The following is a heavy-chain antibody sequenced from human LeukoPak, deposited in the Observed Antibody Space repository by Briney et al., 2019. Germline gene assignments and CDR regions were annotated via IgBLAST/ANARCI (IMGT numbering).Heavy chain of an antibody. D-gene: IGHD6-13*01. V-gene: IGHV4-31*03. CDR3: ARLTSSSWNYPRHFDY. CDR1: GGSISSGGYY. J-gene: IGHJ4*02. Sequence: PSETLSLTCTVSGGSISSGGYYWSWIRQHPGKGLEWIGYIYYSGSTYYNPSLKSRVTISVDTSKNQFSLKLSSVTAADTAVYYCARLTSSSWNYPRHFDYWGQGTLVTVSS. CDR2: IYYSGST.